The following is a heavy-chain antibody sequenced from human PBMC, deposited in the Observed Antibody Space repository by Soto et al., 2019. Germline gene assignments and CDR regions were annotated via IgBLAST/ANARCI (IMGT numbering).Heavy chain of an antibody. CDR1: GFTFSSYT. D-gene: IGHD7-27*01. CDR3: AKGWGDY. V-gene: IGHV3-23*01. Sequence: EVQLLESGGGLVQPGGSLRLSCAASGFTFSSYTMSWVRQGPGKGLEWVSGISSSGGSTVYADSVKGRFTISRDKFKNTLYLQMKSLRAEDTAVYYCAKGWGDYWGQGTPVTVSS. J-gene: IGHJ4*02. CDR2: ISSSGGST.